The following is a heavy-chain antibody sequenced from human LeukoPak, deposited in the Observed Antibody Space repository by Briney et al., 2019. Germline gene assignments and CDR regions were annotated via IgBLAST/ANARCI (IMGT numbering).Heavy chain of an antibody. J-gene: IGHJ4*02. D-gene: IGHD3-16*01. Sequence: GGSLRLSCAASGFSFSTFWMSWVRQAPWKGLEWVANIDHDGSEQYYVDSVKGRFTISRDNAKSSLYLQMSILRAEDTAVYYCARYYDGAGQDDCFDYWGQGTLVTVSS. CDR2: IDHDGSEQ. V-gene: IGHV3-7*01. CDR1: GFSFSTFW. CDR3: ARYYDGAGQDDCFDY.